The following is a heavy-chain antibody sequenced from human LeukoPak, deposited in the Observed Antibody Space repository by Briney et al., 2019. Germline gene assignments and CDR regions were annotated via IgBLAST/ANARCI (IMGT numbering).Heavy chain of an antibody. D-gene: IGHD4-17*01. CDR3: PHGDYPLTY. CDR2: IYANGDT. V-gene: IGHV3-66*01. Sequence: GGSLRRSCAASGLTVSNNYWHWVRKAPGQGLEWVSIIYANGDTLYTASVRGRFTFSRDSSKNTLYLQMNSLRAEDTAVYYCPHGDYPLTYWGQGTLVTVSS. J-gene: IGHJ4*02. CDR1: GLTVSNNY.